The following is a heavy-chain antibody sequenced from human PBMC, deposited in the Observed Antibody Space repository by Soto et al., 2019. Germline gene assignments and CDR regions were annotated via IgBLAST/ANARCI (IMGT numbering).Heavy chain of an antibody. CDR1: GFSFSDYA. J-gene: IGHJ3*02. Sequence: GGSLRLSCAASGFSFSDYAMSWVRQAPGKGLEWVSVISESGGSTHYADSVRGRFTVSRDNSKNSLSLRMNSLRDEDTAVYFCARVCTPYGVYPLYDFDIWGQGTMVTVSS. D-gene: IGHD4-17*01. CDR2: ISESGGST. CDR3: ARVCTPYGVYPLYDFDI. V-gene: IGHV3-23*01.